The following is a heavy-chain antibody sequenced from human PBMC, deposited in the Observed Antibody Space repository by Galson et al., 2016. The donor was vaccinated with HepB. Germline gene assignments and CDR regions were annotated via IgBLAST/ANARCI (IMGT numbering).Heavy chain of an antibody. J-gene: IGHJ4*02. D-gene: IGHD6-6*01. Sequence: SLRLSCAASGFTFSNAWMYWVRQAPGKGLEWVGHIKTKTDGGTTDYAAPMKGRFTISRDDSKNTLYLQMNSLKTEDTAVYYCTTEWYTSSYYFDYWGQGTLVTVSS. CDR1: GFTFSNAW. V-gene: IGHV3-15*01. CDR3: TTEWYTSSYYFDY. CDR2: IKTKTDGGTT.